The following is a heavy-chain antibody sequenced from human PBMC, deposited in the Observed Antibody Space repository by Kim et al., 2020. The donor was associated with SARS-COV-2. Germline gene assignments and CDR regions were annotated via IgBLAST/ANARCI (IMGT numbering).Heavy chain of an antibody. Sequence: GGSLRLSCAASGFTFSSYSMNWVRQAPGKGLEWVSYISSSSSTIYYADSVKGRFTISRDNAKNSLYLQMNSLRDEDTAVYYCARPSSSWYGVNYYYGMDVWGQGTTVTVSS. CDR3: ARPSSSWYGVNYYYGMDV. J-gene: IGHJ6*02. D-gene: IGHD6-13*01. CDR1: GFTFSSYS. V-gene: IGHV3-48*02. CDR2: ISSSSSTI.